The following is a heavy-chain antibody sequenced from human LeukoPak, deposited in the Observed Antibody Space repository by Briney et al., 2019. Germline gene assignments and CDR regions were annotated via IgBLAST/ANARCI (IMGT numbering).Heavy chain of an antibody. J-gene: IGHJ3*01. CDR2: IYSGGST. Sequence: GGSLRLSCAASGFTVSSNYMSWVRQAPGKGLDWVSVIYSGGSTYYTDSVKGRFTISRDNSKNTLFLQMNSLRAEDTAVYYCVRYGRRANDQPFDVWGQGTMVTVSS. V-gene: IGHV3-66*01. CDR1: GFTVSSNY. D-gene: IGHD1-1*01. CDR3: VRYGRRANDQPFDV.